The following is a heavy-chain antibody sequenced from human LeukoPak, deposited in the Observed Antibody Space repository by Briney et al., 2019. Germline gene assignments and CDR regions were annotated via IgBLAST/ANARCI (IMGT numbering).Heavy chain of an antibody. CDR3: ARSMTTVTTRFFDL. CDR2: ITGNAAKT. D-gene: IGHD4-17*01. Sequence: GGSLRLSCVASGFTFSDYAMAWVRQAPGQGLEWVSSITGNAAKTYYADSVKGRFIISRDNSKNTLSLQMNSLRAEDTATYYCARSMTTVTTRFFDLWGRGTLVTVSS. CDR1: GFTFSDYA. J-gene: IGHJ2*01. V-gene: IGHV3-23*01.